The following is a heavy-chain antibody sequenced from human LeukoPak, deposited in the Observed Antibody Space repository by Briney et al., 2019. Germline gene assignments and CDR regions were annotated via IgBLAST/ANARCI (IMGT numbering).Heavy chain of an antibody. D-gene: IGHD5-24*01. CDR1: GGTFSTYG. CDR3: ARDRRRDGYKLDAFDI. V-gene: IGHV3-33*01. J-gene: IGHJ3*02. Sequence: PAKSLRLSCAASGGTFSTYGMHWVRQGPGKGLEWVAVIWYDGSNEYYVDSVKGRFTISRDNSKNTLYLQMNSLRAADTAVYYCARDRRRDGYKLDAFDIWGQGTMVTVSS. CDR2: IWYDGSNE.